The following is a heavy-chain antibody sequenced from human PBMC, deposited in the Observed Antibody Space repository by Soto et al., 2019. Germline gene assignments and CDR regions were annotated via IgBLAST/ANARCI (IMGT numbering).Heavy chain of an antibody. J-gene: IGHJ5*01. V-gene: IGHV4-30-4*01. D-gene: IGHD7-27*01. CDR3: SRGRYCLTGRCFPNWFDS. CDR1: GDSISNLDYF. CDR2: IYKSATT. Sequence: SETLSLTCSVSGDSISNLDYFWAWIRQPPGQALEYIGYIYKSATTYYNPSFESRVAISVDTSKSQFSLNVTSVTAADTAVYFCSRGRYCLTGRCFPNWFDSWGQGALVTVSS.